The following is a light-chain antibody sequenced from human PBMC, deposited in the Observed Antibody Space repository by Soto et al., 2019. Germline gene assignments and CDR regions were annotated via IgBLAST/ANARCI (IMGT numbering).Light chain of an antibody. V-gene: IGLV2-11*01. CDR1: SSDVGGYNY. J-gene: IGLJ1*01. CDR2: DVS. Sequence: QSVLTQPRSVSESPGQSVTISCTGTSSDVGGYNYVSWYRQHPGKAPKLMIYDVSKRPSGVPDRFSGSKSGNTASLTISGLQAEDEADYYCCSYAGSYTYVFGTGTKVTVL. CDR3: CSYAGSYTYV.